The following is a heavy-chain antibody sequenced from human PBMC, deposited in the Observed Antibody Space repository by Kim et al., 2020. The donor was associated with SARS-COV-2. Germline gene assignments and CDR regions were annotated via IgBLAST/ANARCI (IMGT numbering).Heavy chain of an antibody. J-gene: IGHJ6*02. CDR1: GGTFSSYA. CDR2: IIPIFGTA. D-gene: IGHD6-6*01. V-gene: IGHV1-69*13. CDR3: AGMIAARSIYYYGMDV. Sequence: SVKVSCKASGGTFSSYAISWVRQAPGQGLEWMGGIIPIFGTANYAQKFQGRVTITADESTSTAYMELSSLRSEDTAVYYCAGMIAARSIYYYGMDVWGQGTTVTVSS.